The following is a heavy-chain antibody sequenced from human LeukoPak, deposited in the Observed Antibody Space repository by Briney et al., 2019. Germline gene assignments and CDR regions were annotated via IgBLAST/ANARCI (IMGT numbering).Heavy chain of an antibody. CDR3: ARDRRATGGSGWYRVVRFDY. Sequence: GGSLRLSCAVSGFTFSSYDMNWVRQAPGKGLEWVSYISSSGSTIYYADSVKGRFTISRDNAKNALYLQMNSLSAEDTAVYYCARDRRATGGSGWYRVVRFDYWGQGTLVTVSS. CDR2: ISSSGSTI. CDR1: GFTFSSYD. J-gene: IGHJ4*02. D-gene: IGHD6-19*01. V-gene: IGHV3-48*03.